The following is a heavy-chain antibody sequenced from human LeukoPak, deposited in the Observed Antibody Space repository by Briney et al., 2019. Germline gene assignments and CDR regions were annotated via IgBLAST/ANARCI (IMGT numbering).Heavy chain of an antibody. CDR2: ISSDSSTI. CDR1: GFTFSSYG. CDR3: ATWFGELSWGLFDY. Sequence: PGGSLRLSCAASGFTFSSYGMNSVRQGPGKGLEWVSYISSDSSTIYYADSVKGRFTISRDNAKNSLYLQMNSLRDEDTAVYYCATWFGELSWGLFDYWGQGTLVTVSS. V-gene: IGHV3-48*02. D-gene: IGHD3-10*01. J-gene: IGHJ4*02.